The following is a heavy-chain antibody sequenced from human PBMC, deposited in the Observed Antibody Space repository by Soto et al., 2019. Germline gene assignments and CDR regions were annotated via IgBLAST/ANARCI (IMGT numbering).Heavy chain of an antibody. J-gene: IGHJ6*02. D-gene: IGHD6-13*01. Sequence: SSETLSLTCTVSGGSISSYYWSWIRQPPGKGLEWIGYIYYSGSTNYNPSLKSRVTISVDTSKNQFSLKLSSVTAADTAVYYCARVDSSSWMSFYGMDVWGQGTTVTVSS. CDR1: GGSISSYY. CDR2: IYYSGST. CDR3: ARVDSSSWMSFYGMDV. V-gene: IGHV4-59*01.